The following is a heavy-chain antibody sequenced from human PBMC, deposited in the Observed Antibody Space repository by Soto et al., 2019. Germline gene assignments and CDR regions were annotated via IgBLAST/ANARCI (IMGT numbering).Heavy chain of an antibody. Sequence: QVQLVQSGAEVKKPGASVKVSCKASGYTFSSYGISWVRQAPGQGLEWMGWITTHNDNTNYAQKLQGRVTMTTDTSTRTAYMELRTLRSDDTAFYYCARAAGSSTLIFDFWGQGTLVTVSS. CDR3: ARAAGSSTLIFDF. CDR1: GYTFSSYG. CDR2: ITTHNDNT. D-gene: IGHD6-13*01. J-gene: IGHJ4*02. V-gene: IGHV1-18*04.